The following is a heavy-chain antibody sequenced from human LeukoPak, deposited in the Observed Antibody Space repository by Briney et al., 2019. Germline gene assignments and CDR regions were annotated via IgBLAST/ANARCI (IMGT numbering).Heavy chain of an antibody. D-gene: IGHD3-10*01. Sequence: GGSLRLSCAASGFTFNGYAMLWVRQAPGKGLEWVALIWYDGSNKYYTDSVKGRFTVSRDNSKNTLYLQMSTLRAEDTAVYYCARDDYGSGAYFDLWGQGTLVTVSA. CDR1: GFTFNGYA. J-gene: IGHJ4*02. CDR3: ARDDYGSGAYFDL. V-gene: IGHV3-33*01. CDR2: IWYDGSNK.